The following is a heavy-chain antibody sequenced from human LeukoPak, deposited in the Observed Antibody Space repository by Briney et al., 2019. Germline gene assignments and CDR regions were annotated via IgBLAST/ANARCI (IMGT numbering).Heavy chain of an antibody. J-gene: IGHJ4*02. D-gene: IGHD3-3*01. V-gene: IGHV4-39*02. Sequence: SETLSPTCTVSGGSISSSSFYWGWIRQPPGKGLEWIGSIYYSGGTYYNPSLKSRVTISVDTSKNQFSLKLTSVTAADTAVYYCASEHYDFWSGYLTPPSDYWGQGTLVTVSS. CDR3: ASEHYDFWSGYLTPPSDY. CDR1: GGSISSSSFY. CDR2: IYYSGGT.